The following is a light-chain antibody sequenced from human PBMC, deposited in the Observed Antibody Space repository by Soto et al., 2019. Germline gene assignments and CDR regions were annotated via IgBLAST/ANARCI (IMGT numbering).Light chain of an antibody. CDR1: SSNIGKNF. CDR2: RND. V-gene: IGLV1-47*01. CDR3: AAWDDSLSGPWV. Sequence: QSVLTQQPSVFGTPGQRVTISCSGSSSNIGKNFVYWYQQVPGTAPKLLIYRNDQRSSGVPDRFAGSKSGTSGSLAISGLRSEDEGDYYCAAWDDSLSGPWVFGGGTQLTVL. J-gene: IGLJ3*02.